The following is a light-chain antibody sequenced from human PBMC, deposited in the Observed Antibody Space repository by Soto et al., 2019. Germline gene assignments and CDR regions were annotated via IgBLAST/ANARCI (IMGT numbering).Light chain of an antibody. Sequence: EVMLTQSPGTLSLSPGERATLSCRASQSVSSSYLAWYQQKPGQAPRLLIYGASSRATGIPDRFSGSGSGTDFTLTISRLEPEDFAVYYCQQYGSSPRTFGQGTIVDIK. CDR2: GAS. V-gene: IGKV3-20*01. CDR1: QSVSSSY. J-gene: IGKJ1*01. CDR3: QQYGSSPRT.